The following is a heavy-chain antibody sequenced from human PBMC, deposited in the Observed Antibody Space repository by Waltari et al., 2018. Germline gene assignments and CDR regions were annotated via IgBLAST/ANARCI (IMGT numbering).Heavy chain of an antibody. Sequence: VWVRQMPGKGLEWMGIIYPGDSDTRYSPSFQGQVTISADKSISTAYLQWSSLKASDTAMYYCARLRGSYPEGWFDPWGQGTLVTVSS. CDR2: IYPGDSDT. V-gene: IGHV5-51*01. CDR3: ARLRGSYPEGWFDP. J-gene: IGHJ5*02. D-gene: IGHD1-26*01.